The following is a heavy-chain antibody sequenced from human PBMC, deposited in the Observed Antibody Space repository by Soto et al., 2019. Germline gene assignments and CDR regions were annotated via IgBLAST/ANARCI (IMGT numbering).Heavy chain of an antibody. CDR3: ARRTNDFNDGFDI. Sequence: LGESLKISCKGSGNIFANSWIGWVRQMSGKGLEWMGIIYPGDSDTRYSPSFQGQVTISAGKSIITAYLQWSSLKASDTAIYYCARRTNDFNDGFDIWGQGTMVTVSS. CDR2: IYPGDSDT. CDR1: GNIFANSW. V-gene: IGHV5-51*01. D-gene: IGHD1-1*01. J-gene: IGHJ3*02.